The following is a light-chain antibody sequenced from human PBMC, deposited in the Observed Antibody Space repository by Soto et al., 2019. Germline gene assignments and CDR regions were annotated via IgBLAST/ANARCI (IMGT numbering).Light chain of an antibody. CDR3: LEGTQWPPWT. J-gene: IGKJ1*01. CDR2: KVS. Sequence: DVVLTQSPLSLSVTLGQPASISCRSSQSLVDSDGNTYLNWFQQRPGQSPRSLIYKVSNRDSGVPDRFSGSVGDTDFSLKISRVEAEDVGVYYCLEGTQWPPWTFGQGTKVEIK. V-gene: IGKV2-30*01. CDR1: QSLVDSDGNTY.